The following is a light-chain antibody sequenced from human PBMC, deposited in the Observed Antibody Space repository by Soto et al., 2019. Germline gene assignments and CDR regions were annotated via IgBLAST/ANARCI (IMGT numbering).Light chain of an antibody. CDR3: QQRSNWPRT. CDR2: DAS. J-gene: IGKJ1*01. Sequence: EIVLTQSPATLSLSPGERATLSCRASQSVSSYLAWYQQKPGQTPRLLIYDASNRATGIPARFSGSGSGTDFTLTSSSLEPGDFAVYYCQQRSNWPRTFGQGTKVDIK. CDR1: QSVSSY. V-gene: IGKV3-11*01.